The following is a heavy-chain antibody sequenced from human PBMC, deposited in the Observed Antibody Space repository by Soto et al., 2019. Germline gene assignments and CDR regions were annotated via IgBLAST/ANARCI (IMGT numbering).Heavy chain of an antibody. D-gene: IGHD6-13*01. CDR1: GGSISTSNW. Sequence: QVQLQESGPGLVKPSGTLSLTCAVSGGSISTSNWWSWVRQPPGKGLEWIGEVYRTGSTNYNPSLESRLTISVDKSKHQFSLKLTSVTAADTAVYYCARARATIAAAAIFACWGQGTLVTVSS. V-gene: IGHV4-4*02. J-gene: IGHJ4*02. CDR3: ARARATIAAAAIFAC. CDR2: VYRTGST.